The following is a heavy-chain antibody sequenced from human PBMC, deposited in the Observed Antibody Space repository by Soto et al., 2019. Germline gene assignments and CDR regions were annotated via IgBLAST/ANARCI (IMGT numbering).Heavy chain of an antibody. CDR2: IIPIFGTA. CDR1: GGTFSSYA. J-gene: IGHJ6*02. CDR3: ESENRDDYFWGSPSGYYYYGMDV. Sequence: SVKVSCKASGGTFSSYAISWVRQAPGQGLEWMGGIIPIFGTANYAQKFQGRVTITADKSTSTAYMELSSLRSEDTAVYYCESENRDDYFWGSPSGYYYYGMDVWGQGTTVTVS. D-gene: IGHD3-16*01. V-gene: IGHV1-69*06.